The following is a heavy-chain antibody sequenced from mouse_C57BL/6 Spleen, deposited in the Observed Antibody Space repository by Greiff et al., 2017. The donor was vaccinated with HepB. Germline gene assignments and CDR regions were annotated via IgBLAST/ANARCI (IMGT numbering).Heavy chain of an antibody. J-gene: IGHJ2*01. Sequence: VQLKQSGPELVKPGDSVKISCKASGYSFTGYFMNWVMQSHGTSLEWIGRINPYNGDTFYNQKFKGKATLTVDKSSSTAHMELRSLTSEDSAVYYCARLRSYGYAYYFDYWGQGTTLTVSS. V-gene: IGHV1-20*01. CDR1: GYSFTGYF. CDR2: INPYNGDT. D-gene: IGHD2-2*01. CDR3: ARLRSYGYAYYFDY.